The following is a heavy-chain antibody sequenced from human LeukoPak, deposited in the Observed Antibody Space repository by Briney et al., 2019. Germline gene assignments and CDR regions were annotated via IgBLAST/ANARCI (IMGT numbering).Heavy chain of an antibody. J-gene: IGHJ4*02. V-gene: IGHV3-74*01. CDR1: GFTFSAYC. D-gene: IGHD3-10*01. Sequence: GGSLRLSCVPSGFTFSAYCMHCVRQRPEKGLEWVSRICPDGSVVNHADSVKGRFTTSRDNAKNTVFLQMNSLRVDDTAVYYCVRDLREADHWGLGTLVAVSS. CDR2: ICPDGSVV. CDR3: VRDLREADH.